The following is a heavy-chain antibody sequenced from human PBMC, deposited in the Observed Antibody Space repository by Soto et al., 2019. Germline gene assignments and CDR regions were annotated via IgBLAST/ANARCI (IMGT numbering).Heavy chain of an antibody. V-gene: IGHV1-69*06. CDR3: ARSETAGHRGFDI. CDR1: GGTFSSSA. Sequence: QVQLVQSGAEMREPGSSVKVSCKASGGTFSSSAINWLRQAPGQGPEWMGGIIPTFGTANYIVKFRGRVTITADTSTSTAYMEVSSLTSEDTAMYFCARSETAGHRGFDIWGQGTMVTVSS. CDR2: IIPTFGTA. D-gene: IGHD6-19*01. J-gene: IGHJ3*02.